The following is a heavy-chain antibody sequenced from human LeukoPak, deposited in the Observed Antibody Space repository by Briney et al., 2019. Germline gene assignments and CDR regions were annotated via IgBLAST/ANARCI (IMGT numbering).Heavy chain of an antibody. CDR2: ISAYNGNT. D-gene: IGHD3-22*01. V-gene: IGHV1-18*01. J-gene: IGHJ4*02. CDR1: GFKFTNCN. Sequence: ASVKVSCKASGFKFTNCNFNWVRQAPGQGLEWMGWISAYNGNTNYAQKLQGRVTMTTDTSTSTAYMELRSLRSDDTAVYYCARLGHTMNYYDSSGYYPLDYWGQGTLVTVSS. CDR3: ARLGHTMNYYDSSGYYPLDY.